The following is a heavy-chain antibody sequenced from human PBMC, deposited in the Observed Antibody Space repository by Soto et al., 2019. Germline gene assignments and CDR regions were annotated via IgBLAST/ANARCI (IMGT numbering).Heavy chain of an antibody. CDR2: IYYSGST. Sequence: SETLSLTCTVPGGSTSTYYWSWIRQPPGKGLEWIGYIYYSGSTSYNPSLKSRVTISVDTSKNQFSLKLRSVTAADTAVYYCASDRSSGWDQGYGMDVWGQGTTVTVSS. CDR1: GGSTSTYY. J-gene: IGHJ6*02. CDR3: ASDRSSGWDQGYGMDV. V-gene: IGHV4-59*01. D-gene: IGHD6-19*01.